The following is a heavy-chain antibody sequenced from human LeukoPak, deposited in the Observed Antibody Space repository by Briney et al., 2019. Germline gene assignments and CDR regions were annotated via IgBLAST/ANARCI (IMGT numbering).Heavy chain of an antibody. CDR3: ARDKLEYYYDSSGCL. J-gene: IGHJ4*02. Sequence: GASVKVSCKASGGTFGSYAISWVRQAPGQGLEWMGRIIPILGIANYAQKFQGRVTITADKSTSTAYMELSSLRSEDTAVYYCARDKLEYYYDSSGCLWGQGTLVTVSS. CDR1: GGTFGSYA. D-gene: IGHD3-22*01. V-gene: IGHV1-69*04. CDR2: IIPILGIA.